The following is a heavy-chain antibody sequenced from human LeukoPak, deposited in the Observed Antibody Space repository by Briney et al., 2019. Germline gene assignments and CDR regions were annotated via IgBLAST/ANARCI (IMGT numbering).Heavy chain of an antibody. Sequence: ASVKVSCKASGYTFRSYSISWVRQAAGQGLEWMGWISPSNGNTNYAQKLQDRVTMTTDTSTRTVYMELRSLRSDDTAVYYCARDSGWELEQFYFDYWGQGTLVTVSS. CDR3: ARDSGWELEQFYFDY. CDR2: ISPSNGNT. J-gene: IGHJ4*02. V-gene: IGHV1-18*01. D-gene: IGHD1/OR15-1a*01. CDR1: GYTFRSYS.